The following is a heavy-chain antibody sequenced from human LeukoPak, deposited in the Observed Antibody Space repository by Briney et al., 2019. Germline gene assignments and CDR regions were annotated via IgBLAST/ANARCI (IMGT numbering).Heavy chain of an antibody. CDR3: ARKFLGSRGYYFDY. V-gene: IGHV1-8*01. Sequence: ASVKVSCKASGYTFTSYDINWVRQATGQGLEWMGWMSPNSGNTGYSQKLQGRIIITRNSSISTAYMELSSLRSEDTAVYYCARKFLGSRGYYFDYWGQGTLVTVSS. J-gene: IGHJ4*02. CDR1: GYTFTSYD. CDR2: MSPNSGNT. D-gene: IGHD3-10*01.